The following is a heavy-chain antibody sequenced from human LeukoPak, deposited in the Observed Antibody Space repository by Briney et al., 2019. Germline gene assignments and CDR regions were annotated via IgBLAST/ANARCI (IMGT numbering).Heavy chain of an antibody. D-gene: IGHD5-24*01. CDR3: ARGGKWLQIDY. CDR2: IYYSGTT. J-gene: IGHJ4*02. V-gene: IGHV4-59*01. CDR1: GGSISSDY. Sequence: SETLSLTCTVSGGSISSDYWSWIRQPPGKGLEWIGYIYYSGTTNYNPSLKSRVTISVDTSKNQFSLKLTSVTAADTAVYYCARGGKWLQIDYWGQGPLVTVSS.